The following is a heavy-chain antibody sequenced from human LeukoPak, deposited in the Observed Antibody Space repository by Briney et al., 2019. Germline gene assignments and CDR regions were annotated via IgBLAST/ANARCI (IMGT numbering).Heavy chain of an antibody. J-gene: IGHJ4*02. CDR2: MNPNSGNT. CDR3: ARVYCSSTSCQYYFDY. D-gene: IGHD2-2*01. V-gene: IGHV1-8*01. Sequence: ASVKVSCKASGYTFTSYDINWVRQATGQGLEWMGWMNPNSGNTGYAQKFQGRVTMTRNTSISTAYMELSSLRSEDTAVYYCARVYCSSTSCQYYFDYWGQGTLVTVSS. CDR1: GYTFTSYD.